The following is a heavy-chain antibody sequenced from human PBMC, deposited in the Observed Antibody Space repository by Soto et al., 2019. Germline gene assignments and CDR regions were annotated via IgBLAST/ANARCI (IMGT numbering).Heavy chain of an antibody. CDR2: IYYSGST. D-gene: IGHD4-17*01. CDR3: ARCRYGDYAEGMDV. J-gene: IGHJ6*02. V-gene: IGHV4-30-4*01. Sequence: QVQLQESGPGLVKPSQTLSLTCTVSGGSISSGDYYWSWIRQPPVKVLEWIGYIYYSGSTYYNPSLKSRVTISVDTSKPQFSLKLSSVAAADTAVYYCARCRYGDYAEGMDVWGQGTTVTVSS. CDR1: GGSISSGDYY.